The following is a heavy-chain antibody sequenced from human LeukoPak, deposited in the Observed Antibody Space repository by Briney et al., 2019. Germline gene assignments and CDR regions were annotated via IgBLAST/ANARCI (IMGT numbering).Heavy chain of an antibody. D-gene: IGHD3-22*01. J-gene: IGHJ4*02. CDR1: GGSISGYY. V-gene: IGHV4-4*07. Sequence: SETLSLTCTVSGGSISGYYWNWFRQPPDKGLEWIGRLYSSDDTYYNPSLESRLTMSMDTSKNQFSLKLRSVTAADTAVYYCARGSSGSTRRYYFDYWGQGALVTVSS. CDR3: ARGSSGSTRRYYFDY. CDR2: LYSSDDT.